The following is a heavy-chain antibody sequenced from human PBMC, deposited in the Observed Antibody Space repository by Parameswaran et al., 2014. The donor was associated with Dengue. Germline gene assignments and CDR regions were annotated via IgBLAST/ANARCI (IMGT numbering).Heavy chain of an antibody. CDR1: GFTFSSHA. J-gene: IGHJ4*02. V-gene: IGHV3-30-3*01. CDR3: ARDGYELVFDY. Sequence: GGSLRLSCAASGFTFSSHAMHWVRQTPGKGLEWVAFISNDGVNKYYADSVKGRFTISRDSSKNTLYLQMNSLRTEDTAVYYCARDGYELVFDYWGQGTLVTVSS. D-gene: IGHD5-12*01. CDR2: ISNDGVNK.